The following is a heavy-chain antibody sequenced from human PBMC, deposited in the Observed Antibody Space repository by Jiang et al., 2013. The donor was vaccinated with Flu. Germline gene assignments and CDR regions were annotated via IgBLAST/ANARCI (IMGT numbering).Heavy chain of an antibody. CDR2: FSDGGTT. J-gene: IGHJ6*02. D-gene: IGHD3-3*01. CDR3: VRLGGDYDFWNDYYRYGMDV. CDR1: GGSISTGLYY. V-gene: IGHV4-39*01. Sequence: GPGLVKPSETVSLTCSVSGGSISTGLYYWGWVRQPPGKGLEWIGSFSDGGTTYYNPSVKSRVTISADTSKNQFSVKLGSVTAADTAVYYCVRLGGDYDFWNDYYRYGMDVWGQGATVTVSS.